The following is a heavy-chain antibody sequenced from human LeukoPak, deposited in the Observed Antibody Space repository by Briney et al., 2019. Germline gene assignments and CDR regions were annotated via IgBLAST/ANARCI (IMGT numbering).Heavy chain of an antibody. CDR2: IYYSGST. Sequence: PSETLSLTCTVSGGSISSSSYYWGWIRQPPGKGLEWIGSIYYSGSTYYNPSLKSRVTISVDTSKNQFSLKLSSVTAADTAVYYCASSPSGSYSPPFDYWGQGTLVTVSS. V-gene: IGHV4-39*07. CDR1: GGSISSSSYY. D-gene: IGHD1-26*01. CDR3: ASSPSGSYSPPFDY. J-gene: IGHJ4*02.